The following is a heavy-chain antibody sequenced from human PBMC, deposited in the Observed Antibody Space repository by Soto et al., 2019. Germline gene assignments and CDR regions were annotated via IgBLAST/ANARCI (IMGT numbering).Heavy chain of an antibody. CDR3: TRGRYYPPYYFDY. V-gene: IGHV3-49*03. CDR1: GFTFGDFA. J-gene: IGHJ4*02. CDR2: IRSTPYGGTT. Sequence: PGGSLRLSCTASGFTFGDFAMIWLRQAPGKGLEWVGFIRSTPYGGTTQYAASVKGRFTISRDDSKSIAYLQMNSLKTEDTAEYYCTRGRYYPPYYFDYWGQGTLVTVSS. D-gene: IGHD3-22*01.